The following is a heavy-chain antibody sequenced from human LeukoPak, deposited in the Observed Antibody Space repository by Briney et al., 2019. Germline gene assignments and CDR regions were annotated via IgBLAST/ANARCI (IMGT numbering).Heavy chain of an antibody. CDR2: IYTSGST. D-gene: IGHD3-10*01. J-gene: IGHJ6*04. CDR3: ARHSAMDV. Sequence: PSETLSLTCTVSGGSISSGSYYWSWIRQPAGKGLEWIGRIYTSGSTNYNPSLKNRVIMSVDTSKNQFSLNLSSVTAADTAVYYCARHSAMDVWGKGTTVTVSS. V-gene: IGHV4-61*02. CDR1: GGSISSGSYY.